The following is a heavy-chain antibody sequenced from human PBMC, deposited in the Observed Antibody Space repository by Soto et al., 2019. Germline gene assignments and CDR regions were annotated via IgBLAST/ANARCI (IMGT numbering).Heavy chain of an antibody. Sequence: GALRLSWIPSRLTFSDFYMSWIRQVPGKGVELVSYIIISGSTIHYADSVKGRLTISRYNAKNSLYLQMVSLRSEETAVYYCARKTGTTCNYYGMHXSRKGTMVTFSX. CDR1: RLTFSDFY. D-gene: IGHD1-7*01. J-gene: IGHJ6*04. CDR3: ARKTGTTCNYYGMHX. CDR2: IIISGSTI. V-gene: IGHV3-11*01.